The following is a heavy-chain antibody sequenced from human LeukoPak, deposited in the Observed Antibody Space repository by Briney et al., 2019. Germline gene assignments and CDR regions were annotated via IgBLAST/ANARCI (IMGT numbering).Heavy chain of an antibody. CDR2: IYYSGST. V-gene: IGHV4-31*03. CDR3: ARGGGSGWYIDY. Sequence: SQTLSLTCTVSGGSISSGGYYWSWIRQHPGKGLEWIGYIYYSGSTYYNPSLKSRVTISVDTSKNQFSLKLSSVTAADTALYYCARGGGSGWYIDYWGQGTLVAVSS. J-gene: IGHJ4*02. D-gene: IGHD6-19*01. CDR1: GGSISSGGYY.